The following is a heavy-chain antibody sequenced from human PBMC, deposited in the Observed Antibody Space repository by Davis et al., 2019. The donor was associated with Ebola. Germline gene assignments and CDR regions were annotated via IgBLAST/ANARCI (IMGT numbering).Heavy chain of an antibody. J-gene: IGHJ4*02. CDR2: IKSKTFGGTT. V-gene: IGHV3-15*01. D-gene: IGHD3-3*01. CDR1: GFTFSNAY. Sequence: PGGSLRLSCAASGFTFSNAYMNWVRQTPGKELEWVGRIKSKTFGGTTDYAAPVTGRFTISRDDSMNTLFLQMNSLKVEDTAVYYCTSSYDDFWSGSYDWGQGTLVTVSS. CDR3: TSSYDDFWSGSYD.